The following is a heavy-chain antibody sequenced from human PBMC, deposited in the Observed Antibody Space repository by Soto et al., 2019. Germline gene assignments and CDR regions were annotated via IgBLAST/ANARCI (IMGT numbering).Heavy chain of an antibody. V-gene: IGHV1-69*12. D-gene: IGHD5-18*01. CDR3: ASGIQLWLRRINNGYSG. CDR1: GGTFSTYA. CDR2: IIPMFGTA. Sequence: QVQLVQSGAEVKKPESSVKVSCKAPGGTFSTYAISWVRQAPGQGLEWMGGIIPMFGTANYAQRFQDRVTITAEESTNTAYMELSSLRSEDTAVYFCASGIQLWLRRINNGYSGWGQGTGVTVSS. J-gene: IGHJ4*02.